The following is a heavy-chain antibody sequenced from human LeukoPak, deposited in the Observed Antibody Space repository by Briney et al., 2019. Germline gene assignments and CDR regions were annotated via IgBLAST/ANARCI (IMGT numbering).Heavy chain of an antibody. Sequence: PSETLSLTCAVYGGSFSGYYWSWIRQPPGKGLEWIGEINQRGSTNYNPSFKSRVTISVDTSKNQFSLKLSSVTAADTAVYYCARGIYDFWSGYFSGTWFDPWGQGALVTVSS. CDR3: ARGIYDFWSGYFSGTWFDP. J-gene: IGHJ5*02. D-gene: IGHD3-3*01. V-gene: IGHV4-34*01. CDR2: INQRGST. CDR1: GGSFSGYY.